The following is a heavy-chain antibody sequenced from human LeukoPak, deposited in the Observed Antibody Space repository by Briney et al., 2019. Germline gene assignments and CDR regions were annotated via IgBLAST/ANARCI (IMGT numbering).Heavy chain of an antibody. Sequence: GGSLRLSCAASGFTFSHYSMACVRHASGKGLECVSVICVRSGAIFYADSVKGRFTFSRDNYKNMLHLQVSSLRAEDTAVYYCAREGDRGVVVADYFDFWGQGTVVSVSS. V-gene: IGHV3-23*01. CDR2: ICVRSGAI. J-gene: IGHJ4*02. CDR1: GFTFSHYS. D-gene: IGHD5-12*01. CDR3: AREGDRGVVVADYFDF.